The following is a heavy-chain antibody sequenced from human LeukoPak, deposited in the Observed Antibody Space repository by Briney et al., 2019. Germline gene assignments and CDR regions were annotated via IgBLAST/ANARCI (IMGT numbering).Heavy chain of an antibody. J-gene: IGHJ5*02. CDR1: GFPFSSYW. V-gene: IGHV3-7*01. CDR2: MKGDGREK. CDR3: ARQVQYRSGYFPPDP. D-gene: IGHD6-19*01. Sequence: PGGSLRLSCVASGFPFSSYWMSWVRQAPGKGLEWVANMKGDGREKHYVDSMKGRFTISRDNAKNSLYLQMNSLTAEDTAVYYCARQVQYRSGYFPPDPWGQGTLVTVSS.